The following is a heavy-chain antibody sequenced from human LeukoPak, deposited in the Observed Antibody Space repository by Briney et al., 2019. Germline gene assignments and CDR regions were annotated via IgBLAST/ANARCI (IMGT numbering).Heavy chain of an antibody. CDR3: ARGFGVLRFSPFDY. Sequence: GSSVKVSCKASGGTFSSYAISWVRQAPGQGLEWMGRIIPILGIANYAQKFQGRVTITADKSTSTAYMELSSLRSEDTAVYYCARGFGVLRFSPFDYWGQGTLVTVSS. J-gene: IGHJ4*02. D-gene: IGHD5-12*01. V-gene: IGHV1-69*04. CDR2: IIPILGIA. CDR1: GGTFSSYA.